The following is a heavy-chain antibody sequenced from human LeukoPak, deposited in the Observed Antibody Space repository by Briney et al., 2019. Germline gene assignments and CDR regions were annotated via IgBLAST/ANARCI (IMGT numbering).Heavy chain of an antibody. Sequence: SEPLSLTCTVSGGSISSYYWSWIRQFPGKGLEWIGYIYYSGSTNYDPSLKSRVTISVDTSKNQFSLKLTSVTAADSAVYYCARRVHGGTLDYWGQGTLVTVSS. CDR1: GGSISSYY. CDR3: ARRVHGGTLDY. V-gene: IGHV4-59*08. D-gene: IGHD4-23*01. J-gene: IGHJ4*02. CDR2: IYYSGST.